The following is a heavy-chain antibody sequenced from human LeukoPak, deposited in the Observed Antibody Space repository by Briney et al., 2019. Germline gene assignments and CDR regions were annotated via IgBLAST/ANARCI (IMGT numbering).Heavy chain of an antibody. CDR3: AKDRYDFPQGRFVP. CDR1: GFIFTDYW. J-gene: IGHJ5*02. Sequence: GGSLRLSCAASGFIFTDYWMHWVRQAPGKGLEWVSNISGSGGSKYYADSVKGRFTISRDNSKNTLYLQMNSLRAEDTAVYYCAKDRYDFPQGRFVPLGQGTLVTVSS. CDR2: ISGSGGSK. D-gene: IGHD3-3*01. V-gene: IGHV3-23*01.